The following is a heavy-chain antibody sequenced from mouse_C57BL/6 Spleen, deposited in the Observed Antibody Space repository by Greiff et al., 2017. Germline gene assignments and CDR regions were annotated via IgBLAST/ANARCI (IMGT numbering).Heavy chain of an antibody. CDR2: IDPNSGGT. CDR1: GYTFTSYW. Sequence: KQSCKASGYTFTSYWMHWVKQRPGRGLEWIGRIDPNSGGTKYNEKFKSKATLTVDKPSSTAYMQLSSLTSEDSAVYYCARWDYYGSSYFDYWGQGTTLTVSS. J-gene: IGHJ2*01. V-gene: IGHV1-72*01. CDR3: ARWDYYGSSYFDY. D-gene: IGHD1-1*01.